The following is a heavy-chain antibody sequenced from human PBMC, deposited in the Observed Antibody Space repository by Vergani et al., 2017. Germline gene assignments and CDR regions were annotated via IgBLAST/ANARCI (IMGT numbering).Heavy chain of an antibody. CDR2: IIPIFGIA. Sequence: QVQLVQSGAEVKKPGSSVKVSCKASGGTFSSYAISWVRQAPGQGLEWMGGIIPIFGIANYAQKFQGRVTITADKSTSTAYMELSSLRSEDTAVYYCARGLVEEGVDYYYCMDVWGQGTTVTVSS. J-gene: IGHJ6*02. D-gene: IGHD3-16*01. V-gene: IGHV1-69*17. CDR3: ARGLVEEGVDYYYCMDV. CDR1: GGTFSSYA.